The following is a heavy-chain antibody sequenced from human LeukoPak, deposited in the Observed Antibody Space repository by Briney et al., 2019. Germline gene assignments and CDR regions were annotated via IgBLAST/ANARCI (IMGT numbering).Heavy chain of an antibody. Sequence: SETLSLTCAVYGGSFSGYYWSWIRQPPGKGLEWIGEINHSGSTNYNPSLKSRVTISVDTSKNQFSLKLSSVTAADTAVYYCARDPATVNAFDIWGQGTLVTVSS. V-gene: IGHV4-34*01. CDR2: INHSGST. J-gene: IGHJ4*02. CDR1: GGSFSGYY. D-gene: IGHD4-11*01. CDR3: ARDPATVNAFDI.